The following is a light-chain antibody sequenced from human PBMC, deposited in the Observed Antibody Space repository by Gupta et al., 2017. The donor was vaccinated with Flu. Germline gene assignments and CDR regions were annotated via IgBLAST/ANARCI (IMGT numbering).Light chain of an antibody. Sequence: EIVLTQSPATLSLSPEGRATLSCRASQSVSSYLAWYQQKPGQAPRLLIYDASNRATGIPARFSGSGSGTEFTLTISSLEPEDFAVYYCQQRSNWPPKWTFGQGTKVEIK. CDR1: QSVSSY. CDR2: DAS. J-gene: IGKJ1*01. V-gene: IGKV3-11*01. CDR3: QQRSNWPPKWT.